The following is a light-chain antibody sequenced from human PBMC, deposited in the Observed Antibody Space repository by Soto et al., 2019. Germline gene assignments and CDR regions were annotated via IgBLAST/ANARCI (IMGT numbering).Light chain of an antibody. CDR1: QTVGTDY. CDR3: HQYGDSPWT. Sequence: ENVLTQSPGILSLSPGERATLSCRAGQTVGTDYVAWYQQKPGQAPRLLIYGASKRATDNPDKFSGTGSGTDFTLTISSLEPDDFAAYHCHQYGDSPWTFGQGTKVDIK. J-gene: IGKJ1*01. V-gene: IGKV3-20*01. CDR2: GAS.